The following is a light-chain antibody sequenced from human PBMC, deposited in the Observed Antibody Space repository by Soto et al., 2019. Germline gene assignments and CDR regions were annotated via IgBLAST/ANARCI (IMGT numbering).Light chain of an antibody. CDR2: TAS. V-gene: IGKV1-39*01. CDR3: QQSYSMPWT. J-gene: IGKJ1*01. CDR1: QSISTY. Sequence: DIQMTQSPSSLSASVGDRVTITCRASQSISTYLNWYHQKPGKAPKLLIYTASSLQSGVPSRFSGRGSGTDFTLTISSLQPEDFATYYCQQSYSMPWTFGQGTKVEIK.